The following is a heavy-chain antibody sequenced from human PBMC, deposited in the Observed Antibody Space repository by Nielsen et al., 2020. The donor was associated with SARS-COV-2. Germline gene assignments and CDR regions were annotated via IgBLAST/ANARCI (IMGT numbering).Heavy chain of an antibody. CDR3: AKLVDSSSWYDNFDY. D-gene: IGHD6-13*01. Sequence: SLKISCTASGFTFDDYAMHWVRQAPGKGLEWVSGISWNSGSIGYADSVKGRFTISRDNAKNSLYLQMNSLRAEDTALYYCAKLVDSSSWYDNFDYWGQGTLVTVSS. CDR2: ISWNSGSI. V-gene: IGHV3-9*01. J-gene: IGHJ4*02. CDR1: GFTFDDYA.